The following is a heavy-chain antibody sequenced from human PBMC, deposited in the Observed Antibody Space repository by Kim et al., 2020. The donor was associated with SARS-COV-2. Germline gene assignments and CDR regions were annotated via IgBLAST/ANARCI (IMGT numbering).Heavy chain of an antibody. CDR3: TTGWEYRWGDFDY. D-gene: IGHD1-26*01. Sequence: GGSLRLSCAASGFTFSNAWMSWVRQAPGKGLEWVGRIKSKTDGGTTDYAAPVKGRFTISRDDSKNTLYLQMNSLKTEDTAVYYCTTGWEYRWGDFDYWGQGTLVTVSS. J-gene: IGHJ4*02. CDR1: GFTFSNAW. CDR2: IKSKTDGGTT. V-gene: IGHV3-15*01.